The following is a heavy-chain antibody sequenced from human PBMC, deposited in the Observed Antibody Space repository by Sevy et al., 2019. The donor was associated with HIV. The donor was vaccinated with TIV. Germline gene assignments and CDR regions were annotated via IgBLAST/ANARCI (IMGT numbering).Heavy chain of an antibody. D-gene: IGHD1-26*01. CDR1: GFPFGGYA. V-gene: IGHV3-30-3*01. CDR3: ARDHRGSYGY. Sequence: GGSLRLSCEASGFPFGGYAMHGVPQAPGKGLEWVAVISYDGGNKYYADSVKGRFTISRDNSKNTLYLQMNSLRAEDTAVYYCARDHRGSYGYWGQGTLVTVSS. CDR2: ISYDGGNK. J-gene: IGHJ4*02.